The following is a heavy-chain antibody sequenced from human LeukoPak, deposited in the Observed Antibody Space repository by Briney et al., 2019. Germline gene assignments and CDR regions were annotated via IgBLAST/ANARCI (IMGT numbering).Heavy chain of an antibody. D-gene: IGHD3-22*01. Sequence: PSETLSLTCGVSGGSFSGYLWNWVRQSPGKGLEWIGEINHSGTTNYNPSLKSRVTISIDRSRNQSSLNLTSVTAADTAVFYCARGVKQLARFYFYMDVWGKGTTVTVSS. CDR3: ARGVKQLARFYFYMDV. J-gene: IGHJ6*03. CDR1: GGSFSGYL. CDR2: INHSGTT. V-gene: IGHV4-34*01.